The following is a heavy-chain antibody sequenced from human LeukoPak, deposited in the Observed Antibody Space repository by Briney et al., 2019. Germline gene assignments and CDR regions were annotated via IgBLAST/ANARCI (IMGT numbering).Heavy chain of an antibody. V-gene: IGHV3-33*01. J-gene: IGHJ3*02. D-gene: IGHD2-8*01. Sequence: PGASLRLSCAASGFTFSSYGMHWVRQAPGKGLEWVAVMSYDGSNKYYADSVKGRFTISRDNSKNTLYLQMNSLRAEDTAVYYCARDARGYCTNGVCYRGDAFDIWGQGTMVTVSS. CDR1: GFTFSSYG. CDR3: ARDARGYCTNGVCYRGDAFDI. CDR2: MSYDGSNK.